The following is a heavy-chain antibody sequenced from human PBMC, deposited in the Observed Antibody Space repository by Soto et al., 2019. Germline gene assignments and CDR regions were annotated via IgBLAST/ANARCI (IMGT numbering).Heavy chain of an antibody. Sequence: QVQLVASGGGVVQPGRSLRLSCAASGFTFSSYGMHWVRQAPGKGLEWVAVIWYDGSNKYYADSVKGRFTISRDNSKNTLYLQMNSLRAEDTAVYYCARVESGWIQLWPGFDYWGQGTLVTVSS. CDR1: GFTFSSYG. CDR3: ARVESGWIQLWPGFDY. J-gene: IGHJ4*02. CDR2: IWYDGSNK. D-gene: IGHD5-18*01. V-gene: IGHV3-33*01.